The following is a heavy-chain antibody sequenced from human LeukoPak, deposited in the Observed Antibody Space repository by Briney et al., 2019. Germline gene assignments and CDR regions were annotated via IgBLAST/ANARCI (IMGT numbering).Heavy chain of an antibody. J-gene: IGHJ1*01. CDR1: GFTFSSYS. V-gene: IGHV4-38-2*01. D-gene: IGHD4-23*01. CDR3: ARAYGGNSQYFQH. CDR2: IHHSGST. Sequence: PGGSLRLSCAASGFTFSSYSMNWVRQAPGKGLEWIGSIHHSGSTNYNPSLKSRVTISLDTSKNQFSLKLSSVTAADTAVYYCARAYGGNSQYFQHWGQGTLVTVSS.